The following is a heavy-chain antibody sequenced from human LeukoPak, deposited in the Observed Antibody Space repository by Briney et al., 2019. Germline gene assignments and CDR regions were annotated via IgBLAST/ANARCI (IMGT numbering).Heavy chain of an antibody. D-gene: IGHD3-22*01. J-gene: IGHJ4*02. V-gene: IGHV4-34*01. Sequence: SETLSLTCAVYGGSFSGYYWSWIRQPPGKGLEWIGEINHSGSTNYNPSLKSRVTISVDTSKNQFSLKLSSVTAAGTAVYYCARALDSSGYPFDYWGQGTLVTVSS. CDR3: ARALDSSGYPFDY. CDR2: INHSGST. CDR1: GGSFSGYY.